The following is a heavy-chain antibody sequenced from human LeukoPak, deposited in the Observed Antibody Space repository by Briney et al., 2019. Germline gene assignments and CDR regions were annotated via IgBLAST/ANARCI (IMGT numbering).Heavy chain of an antibody. V-gene: IGHV4-39*01. CDR3: ARHGVDYDNRSWAFDM. CDR2: VFYTGAT. CDR1: GGSITSNNKY. Sequence: SETLSPTCRVSGGSITSNNKYWGWIRQSPGKGLEWIGSVFYTGATYFNSSLKSRLTISVDVSENQFSLKLSSVTAADTAVYYCARHGVDYDNRSWAFDMRGQGTMVTVSS. J-gene: IGHJ3*02. D-gene: IGHD3-22*01.